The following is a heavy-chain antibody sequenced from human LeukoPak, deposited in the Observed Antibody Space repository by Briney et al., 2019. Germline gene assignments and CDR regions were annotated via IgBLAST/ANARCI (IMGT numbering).Heavy chain of an antibody. D-gene: IGHD2-2*01. Sequence: SETLSHTSTDSGGSISAYYWSWIPQPAGKGLEWIGRIYTSGSTNYNPSLKSRVTMSLDTSKNQFSLKLSSVTAADTAVYYCARGIYCSSTTCYYYYYYMDVWGKGTTVTVSS. CDR2: IYTSGST. V-gene: IGHV4-4*07. CDR3: ARGIYCSSTTCYYYYYYMDV. CDR1: GGSISAYY. J-gene: IGHJ6*03.